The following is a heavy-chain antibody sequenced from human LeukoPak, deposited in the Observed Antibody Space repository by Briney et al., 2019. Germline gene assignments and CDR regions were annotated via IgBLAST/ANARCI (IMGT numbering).Heavy chain of an antibody. V-gene: IGHV3-30*18. J-gene: IGHJ4*02. CDR2: ISYDGSNK. CDR3: AKDPSSGWDY. CDR1: GFTFSSYG. D-gene: IGHD6-19*01. Sequence: PGGSLRRSCAASGFTFSSYGMHWVREAPGKGLEWVAVISYDGSNKYYADSVKGRFTISRDNSKNTLYLQMNSLRAEDTAVYYCAKDPSSGWDYWGQGTLVTVSS.